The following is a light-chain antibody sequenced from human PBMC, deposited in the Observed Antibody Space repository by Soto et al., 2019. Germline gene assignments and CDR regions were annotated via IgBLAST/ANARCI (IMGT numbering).Light chain of an antibody. CDR2: SNK. CDR1: SSNIGSNT. V-gene: IGLV1-44*01. Sequence: QSVLTHPPSASGTPGQRVTISCSGSSSNIGSNTVNWYQQLPGTAPKRLIYSNKQRPSGVPDRFSGSKSGTSASLAISGLQSEDEADYYCAAWDDRLNGVVFGGGTKLTVL. CDR3: AAWDDRLNGVV. J-gene: IGLJ2*01.